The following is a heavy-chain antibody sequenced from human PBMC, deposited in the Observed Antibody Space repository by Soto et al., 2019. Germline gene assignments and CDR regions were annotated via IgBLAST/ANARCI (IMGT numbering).Heavy chain of an antibody. D-gene: IGHD2-21*01. J-gene: IGHJ4*03. Sequence: TGSASGRTMGASGFYRSWILQNPGKGLEWIGYIYYSGSTYYNPSLKSRVTISVDTSKNQFSLKLSSVTAADTAVYYCARVGYFNDTAYTAIYTWCLEAMLTVSS. V-gene: IGHV4-31*02. CDR3: ARVGYFNDTAYTAIYT. CDR2: IYYSGST. CDR1: GRTMGASGFY.